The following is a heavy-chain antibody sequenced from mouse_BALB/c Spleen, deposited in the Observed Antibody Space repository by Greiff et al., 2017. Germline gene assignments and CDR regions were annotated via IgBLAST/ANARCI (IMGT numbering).Heavy chain of an antibody. V-gene: IGHV3-2*02. J-gene: IGHJ3*01. CDR3: ARNWDWFAY. Sequence: EVQGVESGPGLVKPSQSLSLTCTVTGYSITSDYAWNWIRQFPGNKLEWMGYISYSGSTSYNPSLKSRISITRDTSKNQFFLQLNSVTTEDTATYYCARNWDWFAYWGQGTLVTVSA. D-gene: IGHD4-1*01. CDR1: GYSITSDYA. CDR2: ISYSGST.